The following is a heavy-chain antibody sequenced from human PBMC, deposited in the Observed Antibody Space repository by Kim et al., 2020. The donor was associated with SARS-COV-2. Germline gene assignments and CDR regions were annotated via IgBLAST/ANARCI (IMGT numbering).Heavy chain of an antibody. J-gene: IGHJ4*02. CDR1: GFTFSSYA. CDR2: ISGSGGST. D-gene: IGHD3-16*02. CDR3: AKSGPVTIMITFGGVIVNFDY. Sequence: GGSLRLSCAASGFTFSSYAMSWVRQAPGKGLEWVSAISGSGGSTYYADSVKGRFTISRDNSKNTLYLQMNSLRAEDTAVYYCAKSGPVTIMITFGGVIVNFDYWGQGTLVTVSS. V-gene: IGHV3-23*01.